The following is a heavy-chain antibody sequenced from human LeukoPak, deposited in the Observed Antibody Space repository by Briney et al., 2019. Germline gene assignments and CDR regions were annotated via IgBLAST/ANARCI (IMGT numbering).Heavy chain of an antibody. CDR3: ARVGIVGASYFDY. J-gene: IGHJ4*02. V-gene: IGHV4-59*01. D-gene: IGHD1-26*01. Sequence: PSETLSLTCIVSGGSIRNYYWSWIRQPPGKGLEWIGYVSYSGSTNYNPSLKSRVTISVDMSKNQFSLKLSSVTAADTAVYYCARVGIVGASYFDYWGQGTLVTVSS. CDR1: GGSIRNYY. CDR2: VSYSGST.